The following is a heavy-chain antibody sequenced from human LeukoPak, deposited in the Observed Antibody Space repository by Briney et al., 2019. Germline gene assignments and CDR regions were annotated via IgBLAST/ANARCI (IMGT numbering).Heavy chain of an antibody. D-gene: IGHD5-18*01. CDR2: ISYDGSNK. CDR1: GFTFSSYG. J-gene: IGHJ4*02. V-gene: IGHV3-30*18. CDR3: AEDRLTAMAHIKSHFDY. Sequence: PGGSLGLSCAASGFTFSSYGMHWVRQAPGKGLEWVAVISYDGSNKYYADSVKGRFTISGDNSKNTLYLQMNSLRAEDTAVYYCAEDRLTAMAHIKSHFDYWGQGTLVTVSS.